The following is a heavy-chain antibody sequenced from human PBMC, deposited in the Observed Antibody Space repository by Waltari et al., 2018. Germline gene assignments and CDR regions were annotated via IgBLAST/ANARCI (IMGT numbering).Heavy chain of an antibody. Sequence: QITLKESGPTLVKPTQTLTLTCTFSGFSLRTSGVGVGWIRQPPGKALEWLALIYWDDDKPYSPSLKSRLTISKDTSKNQVVLTMTNMDPVDTATYYCVHRNRDSGSFYGGFDYWGQGTLVTVSS. J-gene: IGHJ4*02. V-gene: IGHV2-5*02. CDR1: GFSLRTSGVG. CDR3: VHRNRDSGSFYGGFDY. CDR2: IYWDDDK. D-gene: IGHD1-26*01.